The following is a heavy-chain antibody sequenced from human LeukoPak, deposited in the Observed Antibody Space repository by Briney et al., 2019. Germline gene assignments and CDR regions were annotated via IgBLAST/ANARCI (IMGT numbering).Heavy chain of an antibody. J-gene: IGHJ4*02. Sequence: ASVKVSCKASGYTFTSYDINWVRQATGQGLEWMGWMNPNSGNTGYAQKFQGRVTMTRNTSISTAYMELSSLRSDDTAVYYCARDWAYCGGDCYSDYFDYWGQGTLVTVSS. D-gene: IGHD2-21*01. V-gene: IGHV1-8*01. CDR3: ARDWAYCGGDCYSDYFDY. CDR1: GYTFTSYD. CDR2: MNPNSGNT.